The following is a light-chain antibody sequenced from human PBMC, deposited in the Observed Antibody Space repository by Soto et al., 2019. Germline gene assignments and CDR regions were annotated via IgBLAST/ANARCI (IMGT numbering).Light chain of an antibody. CDR1: SGDVGGHNR. J-gene: IGLJ3*02. V-gene: IGLV2-11*01. Sequence: QSALTQPRSVSGSPGQSVTISCTGSSGDVGGHNRVSWYQQYTGKAPKLMIYDVTQRPSGVPDRFSGSKSGNTASLTISGLQAEDEGDYYCCSHAAGLTWVFGGGTKLTVL. CDR3: CSHAAGLTWV. CDR2: DVT.